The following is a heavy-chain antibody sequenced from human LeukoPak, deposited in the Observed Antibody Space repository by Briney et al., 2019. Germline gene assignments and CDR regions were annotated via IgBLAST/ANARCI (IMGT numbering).Heavy chain of an antibody. D-gene: IGHD3-22*01. CDR2: ISYDGSNK. Sequence: GGSLRLSCAASGFTFSRYAMHWVRQAPGKGLEWVAVISYDGSNKYYADSVKGRFTISRDNSKNTLYLQMNSLRAEDTAVYYCAKAPYDRDAFDIWGQGTMVTVSS. J-gene: IGHJ3*02. CDR1: GFTFSRYA. V-gene: IGHV3-30-3*01. CDR3: AKAPYDRDAFDI.